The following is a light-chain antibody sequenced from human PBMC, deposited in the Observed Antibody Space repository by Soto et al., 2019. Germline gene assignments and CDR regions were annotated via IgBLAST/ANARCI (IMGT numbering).Light chain of an antibody. J-gene: IGKJ1*01. CDR3: QQYNSYPWT. CDR2: EAA. Sequence: DIQMTQSPSTLSASVGDRVTITCRASQRISSWLAWYQQKPGKAPNLLIYEAASLESGVPSRFSGSGSGTEFTLTISSLQPDDFATYYFQQYNSYPWTFVQGTKVEIK. V-gene: IGKV1-5*03. CDR1: QRISSW.